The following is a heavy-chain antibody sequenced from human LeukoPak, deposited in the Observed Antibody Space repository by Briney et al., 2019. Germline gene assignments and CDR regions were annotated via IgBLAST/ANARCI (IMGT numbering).Heavy chain of an antibody. CDR3: ARYYYDSSGYPYYFDY. CDR1: GFIVSSNY. J-gene: IGHJ4*02. D-gene: IGHD3-22*01. CDR2: IYSGGST. Sequence: GGSLRLSCAASGFIVSSNYMSWVRQAPGKGLEWVSVIYSGGSTYYADFVKGRFTISKDNSKNTLCLQMNSLRAEDTAVYYCARYYYDSSGYPYYFDYWGQGTLVTVSS. V-gene: IGHV3-53*01.